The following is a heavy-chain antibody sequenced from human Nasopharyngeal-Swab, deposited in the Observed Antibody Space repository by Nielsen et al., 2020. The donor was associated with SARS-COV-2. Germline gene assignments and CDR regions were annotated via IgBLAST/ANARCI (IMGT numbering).Heavy chain of an antibody. CDR2: ISAYNGNT. D-gene: IGHD6-19*01. Sequence: ASVKVSCKASGYTFTNYGISWVRQAPGQGLEWMGWISAYNGNTNYAQKFQGRVTMTEDTSTDTAYMELSSLRSEDTAVYYCATGQQWLVQWFDPWGQGTLVTVSS. J-gene: IGHJ5*02. V-gene: IGHV1-18*01. CDR1: GYTFTNYG. CDR3: ATGQQWLVQWFDP.